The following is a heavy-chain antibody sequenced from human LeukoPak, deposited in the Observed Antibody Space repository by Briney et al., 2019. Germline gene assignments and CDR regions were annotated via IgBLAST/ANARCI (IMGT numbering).Heavy chain of an antibody. CDR3: ARHGKGYSSSWYH. V-gene: IGHV4-39*01. J-gene: IGHJ5*02. D-gene: IGHD6-13*01. CDR1: GGSISSSSYY. CDR2: IYYSGST. Sequence: SETLSLTCTVSGGSISSSSYYWGWIRQPPGKGLEWIGSIYYSGSTYYNPSLKSRVTISVDTSKNQFSLKLSSVTAADTAVYYCARHGKGYSSSWYHWGQGTLVTVSS.